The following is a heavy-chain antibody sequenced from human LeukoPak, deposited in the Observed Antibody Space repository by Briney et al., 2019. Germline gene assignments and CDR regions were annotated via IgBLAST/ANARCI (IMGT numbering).Heavy chain of an antibody. CDR3: ARVVYSGYDFRGAMDV. Sequence: PSETLSLTCTVSGGSISSYYWSWIRQPPGKGLEWIGYIYYTGSTNHNPSLKSRVTISVDTSKNQFSLRLSSVTAADTAVYYCARVVYSGYDFRGAMDVWGKGTTVTVSS. CDR2: IYYTGST. CDR1: GGSISSYY. J-gene: IGHJ6*03. D-gene: IGHD5-12*01. V-gene: IGHV4-59*01.